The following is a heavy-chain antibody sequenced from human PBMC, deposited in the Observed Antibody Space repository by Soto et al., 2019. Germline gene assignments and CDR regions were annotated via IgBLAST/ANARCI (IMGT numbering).Heavy chain of an antibody. CDR2: IYSGGST. Sequence: EVQLVESGGGLVQPGGSLRLSCAASGFIVSSNYMSWVRQAPGKGLEWVSVIYSGGSTYYADSVKGRFAISRHNSKNTLYLQMNSLRAEDTAVYYCARGATYYYYGMDVWGQGTTVTVSS. CDR1: GFIVSSNY. CDR3: ARGATYYYYGMDV. J-gene: IGHJ6*02. V-gene: IGHV3-53*04. D-gene: IGHD5-12*01.